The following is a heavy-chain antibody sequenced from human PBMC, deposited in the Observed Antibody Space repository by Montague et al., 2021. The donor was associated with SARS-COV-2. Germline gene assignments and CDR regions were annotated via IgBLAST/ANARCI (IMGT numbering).Heavy chain of an antibody. V-gene: IGHV3-48*03. D-gene: IGHD5-18*01. J-gene: IGHJ2*01. CDR1: GFDFTSSE. Sequence: YLSLSCSASGFDFTSSEINWVRQAPGKGLEWVSYISTSGTLPSYMDSVKGRFTISRDNAKKSLYLQMDSLRAEDTAVYFCAREAVGYSHGYPYWYFDLWGRGTLVTVSS. CDR2: ISTSGTLP. CDR3: AREAVGYSHGYPYWYFDL.